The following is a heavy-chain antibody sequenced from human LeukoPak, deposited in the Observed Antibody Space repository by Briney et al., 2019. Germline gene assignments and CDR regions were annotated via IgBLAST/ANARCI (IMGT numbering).Heavy chain of an antibody. CDR3: ARSGIVVVPPEDY. V-gene: IGHV4-38-2*02. CDR1: GYSISSGHY. J-gene: IGHJ4*02. D-gene: IGHD2-2*01. CDR2: VYHSGNT. Sequence: PSETLSLTCTVSGYSISSGHYWGWIRQPPGMGLEWIGSVYHSGNTYYNPSLKSRVTISVDTSKNQFSLKLSSVTAADTAVYYCARSGIVVVPPEDYWGQGTLVTVSS.